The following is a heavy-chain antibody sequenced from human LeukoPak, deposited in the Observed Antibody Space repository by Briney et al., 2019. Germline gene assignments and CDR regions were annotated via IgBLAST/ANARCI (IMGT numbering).Heavy chain of an antibody. CDR1: GYTFTNNF. V-gene: IGHV1-46*01. CDR3: ARENRLLVVTATRAIYYYMDV. D-gene: IGHD2-21*02. J-gene: IGHJ6*03. Sequence: ASVKVSCKASGYTFTNNFMHWVRQAPGQGLEWMGVINPSGGSTSYAQKFQGRVTMTRDTSTSTVYMELSSLRSEDTAVYYCARENRLLVVTATRAIYYYMDVWGKGTTVTISS. CDR2: INPSGGST.